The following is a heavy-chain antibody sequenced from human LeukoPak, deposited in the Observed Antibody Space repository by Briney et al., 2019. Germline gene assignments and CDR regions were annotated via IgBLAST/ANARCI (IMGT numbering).Heavy chain of an antibody. V-gene: IGHV4-39*07. J-gene: IGHJ3*02. CDR2: IYYSGST. Sequence: SETLSLTCTVSGGSISSSSYYWGWIRQPPGKGLEWIGSIYYSGSTYYNPSLKSRVTISVDTSKNQFSLKLSSVTAADTAVYYCARADGSYSAFDIWGQGTMVTVSS. CDR3: ARADGSYSAFDI. CDR1: GGSISSSSYY. D-gene: IGHD1-26*01.